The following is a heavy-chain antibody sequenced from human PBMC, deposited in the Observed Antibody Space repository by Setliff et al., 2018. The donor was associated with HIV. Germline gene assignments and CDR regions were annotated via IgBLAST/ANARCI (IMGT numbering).Heavy chain of an antibody. CDR1: GGIFSRFA. V-gene: IGHV1-69*05. D-gene: IGHD1-1*01. Sequence: ASVKVSCKASGGIFSRFAFSWVRQAPGQGLEWMGGIIPIFGTPNYAQKFQGRVTITTDESTNTVYMELYSLTSEDTAIYYCASSAGAVPTTAPYEDYYYYFYMDVWGKGTTVTVSS. J-gene: IGHJ6*03. CDR3: ASSAGAVPTTAPYEDYYYYFYMDV. CDR2: IIPIFGTP.